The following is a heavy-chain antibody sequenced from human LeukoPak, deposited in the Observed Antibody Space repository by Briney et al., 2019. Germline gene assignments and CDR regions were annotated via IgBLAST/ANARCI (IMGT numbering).Heavy chain of an antibody. D-gene: IGHD4-17*01. CDR3: ARDVYGDHGVVDY. CDR1: GYTFTGYY. Sequence: GASVKVSCKASGYTFTGYYMHWVRQAPGQGLEWMGWINPNSGGTNYAQKFQGRVTMTRDTSISTAYMELSRLRSDDTAVYYCARDVYGDHGVVDYWGQGTLVTVSS. CDR2: INPNSGGT. J-gene: IGHJ4*02. V-gene: IGHV1-2*02.